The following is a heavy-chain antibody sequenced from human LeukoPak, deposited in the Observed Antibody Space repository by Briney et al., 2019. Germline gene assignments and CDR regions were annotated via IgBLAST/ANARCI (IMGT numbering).Heavy chain of an antibody. V-gene: IGHV4-59*01. CDR1: GDSISSYY. D-gene: IGHD1-26*01. J-gene: IGHJ4*02. CDR2: IYYSGST. CDR3: ARGRGGSYLIDY. Sequence: PSETLSLTCSVSGDSISSYYWSWIRQPPGKGLEWIGYIYYSGSTNYNPSLKSRVTISVDTSKNQFSLKLSSVTAADTAVYYCARGRGGSYLIDYWGQGTLVTVSS.